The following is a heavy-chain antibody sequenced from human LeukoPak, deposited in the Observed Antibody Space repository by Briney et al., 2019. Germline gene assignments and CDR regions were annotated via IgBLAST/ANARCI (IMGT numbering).Heavy chain of an antibody. V-gene: IGHV1-69*04. CDR1: GGNFSSFA. D-gene: IGHD3-9*01. CDR3: ARAVDDILAGYYWGNWFDP. Sequence: SVKVSCKASGGNFSSFALAWVRQAPGQGLEWMGRIIPNLGSVNYAQNFQGRLTLTADKSTSTGYMELSSLRSEDTAVYYCARAVDDILAGYYWGNWFDPWGQGTLVTVSS. J-gene: IGHJ5*02. CDR2: IIPNLGSV.